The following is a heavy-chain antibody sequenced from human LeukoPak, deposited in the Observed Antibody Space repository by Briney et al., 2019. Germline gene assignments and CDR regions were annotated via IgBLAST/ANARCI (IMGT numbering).Heavy chain of an antibody. CDR2: IYYSGNT. V-gene: IGHV4-39*01. Sequence: PSETLSLTCTVSGDSINTKSYYWGWIRQPPGKGLEWIGSIYYSGNTYYNPSLKSRVTLSIDTSKNQFSLRLSSVTAADTAVYYCVRHSYGTFDYWGQGTLVTVSS. CDR3: VRHSYGTFDY. D-gene: IGHD5-18*01. J-gene: IGHJ4*02. CDR1: GDSINTKSYY.